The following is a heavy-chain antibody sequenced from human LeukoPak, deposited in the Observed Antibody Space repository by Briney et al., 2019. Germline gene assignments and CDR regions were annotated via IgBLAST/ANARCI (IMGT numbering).Heavy chain of an antibody. CDR2: IIPIFGTA. V-gene: IGHV1-69*13. CDR1: GGTFSSYA. D-gene: IGHD3-22*01. CDR3: AREADSSGQNWFDP. J-gene: IGHJ5*02. Sequence: ASVKVSCKASGGTFSSYAISWVRQAPGQGLEWMGGIIPIFGTANYAQKFQGRVTITADESTSTAYTELSSLRSEDTAVYYCAREADSSGQNWFDPWGQGTLVTVSS.